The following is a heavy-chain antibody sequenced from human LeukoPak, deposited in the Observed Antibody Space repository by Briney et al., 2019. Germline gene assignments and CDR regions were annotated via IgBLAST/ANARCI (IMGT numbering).Heavy chain of an antibody. J-gene: IGHJ4*02. CDR3: ASGLQYYDSSGYLD. Sequence: GGSLRLSCAASGFTFSSYSMNWVRQAPGKGLEWVSYISSSSTIYYADSVKGRFTISRDNAKNSLYLQMNSLRAEDTAVYYCASGLQYYDSSGYLDWGQGTLVTVS. D-gene: IGHD3-22*01. CDR1: GFTFSSYS. V-gene: IGHV3-48*01. CDR2: ISSSSTI.